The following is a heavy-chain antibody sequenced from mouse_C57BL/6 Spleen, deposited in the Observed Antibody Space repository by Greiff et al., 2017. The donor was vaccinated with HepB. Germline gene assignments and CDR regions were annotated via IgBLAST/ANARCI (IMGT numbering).Heavy chain of an antibody. J-gene: IGHJ4*01. Sequence: VQLQQPGAELVRPGSSVKLSCKASGYTFTSYWMHWVKQRPIQGLEWIGNIDPSDSETHYNQKFKDKATLTVDKSSSTAYMQLSSLTSEDSAVYYCARAGWSYAMDYWGQGTSVTVSS. CDR3: ARAGWSYAMDY. V-gene: IGHV1-52*01. CDR1: GYTFTSYW. CDR2: IDPSDSET. D-gene: IGHD2-3*01.